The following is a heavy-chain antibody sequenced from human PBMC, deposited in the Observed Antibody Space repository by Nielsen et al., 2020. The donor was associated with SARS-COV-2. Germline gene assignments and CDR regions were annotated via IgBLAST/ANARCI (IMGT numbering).Heavy chain of an antibody. J-gene: IGHJ6*02. D-gene: IGHD3-16*01. Sequence: GESLKISCEASGFSFRSHKMNWVRQAPGKGLEWVSSISTDSVTKAYEDSAKGRFTVSRDDAKNILYLQMNSLRIDDTAVYFCAREKGEGPSSFYSGFDVWGQGTTVTVSS. CDR2: ISTDSVTK. V-gene: IGHV3-21*06. CDR1: GFSFRSHK. CDR3: AREKGEGPSSFYSGFDV.